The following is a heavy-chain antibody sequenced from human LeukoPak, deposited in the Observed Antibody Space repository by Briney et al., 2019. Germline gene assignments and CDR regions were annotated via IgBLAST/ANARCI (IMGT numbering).Heavy chain of an antibody. CDR3: ARTLYYYDSSGYYENDAFDI. CDR2: IYHSGST. V-gene: IGHV4-30-2*01. Sequence: PSETLSLTCAVSGGSISSGGYSWSWIRQPPGKGPEWIGYIYHSGSTYYNPSLKSRVTISVDRSKNQFSLELSSVTAADTAVYYCARTLYYYDSSGYYENDAFDIWGQGTMVTVSS. D-gene: IGHD3-22*01. J-gene: IGHJ3*02. CDR1: GGSISSGGYS.